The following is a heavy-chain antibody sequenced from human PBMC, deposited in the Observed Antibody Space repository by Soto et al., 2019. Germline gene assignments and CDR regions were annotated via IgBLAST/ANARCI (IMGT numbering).Heavy chain of an antibody. CDR3: ARGRSGDELTVVINF. D-gene: IGHD4-4*01. CDR2: ISSGSNYI. J-gene: IGHJ4*02. V-gene: IGHV3-21*01. CDR1: GFTFSTYT. Sequence: EVQLVESGGGHVKPGGSLRLSCAASGFTFSTYTMTWVRQTPGKGLEWVASISSGSNYIYYAESVKGRFSISRDNAKTSLFLQMNSLRAEDTAVYYCARGRSGDELTVVINFWGQGTRVSVSS.